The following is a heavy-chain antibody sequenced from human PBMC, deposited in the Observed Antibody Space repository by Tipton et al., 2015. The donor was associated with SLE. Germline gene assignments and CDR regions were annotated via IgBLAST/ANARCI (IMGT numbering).Heavy chain of an antibody. CDR3: ARIARLRFGGDVFDI. J-gene: IGHJ3*02. CDR1: GGSVIVHY. V-gene: IGHV4-59*02. D-gene: IGHD3-16*01. Sequence: TLSLTCNVSGGSVIVHYWSWIRQPPGTRLEWSGFIYYTGGTNYNHSLKSRVTFSVDTSKNQFSVKLTSVTAADTAVYHCARIARLRFGGDVFDIWGQGTMVTVSS. CDR2: IYYTGGT.